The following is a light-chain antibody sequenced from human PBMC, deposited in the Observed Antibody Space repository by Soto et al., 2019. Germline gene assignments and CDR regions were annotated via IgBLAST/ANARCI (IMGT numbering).Light chain of an antibody. J-gene: IGKJ2*01. CDR1: QSVTNN. Sequence: EIVLTQSPGTLSLSPGERATLSCRASQSVTNNYLAWYQQKPSQAPRLLIFGASTRATDVPARFSGSGSGTEFTLTISSLQSEDFAVYYCQHYNNWPYTFGQGTKLEIK. CDR3: QHYNNWPYT. CDR2: GAS. V-gene: IGKV3-15*01.